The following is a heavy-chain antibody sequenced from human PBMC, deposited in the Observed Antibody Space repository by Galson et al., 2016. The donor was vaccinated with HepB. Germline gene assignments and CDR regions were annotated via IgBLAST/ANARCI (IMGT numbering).Heavy chain of an antibody. Sequence: SLRLSCAASGFTFGRYAMSWVRQAPGKGLEWVAVISYDGNNRQYEDAVKGRFTISRDSSTNTVYLQMNSLRADDTAVYFCARDRGLLHYYYGMDVWGQGTTVTVSS. J-gene: IGHJ6*02. CDR3: ARDRGLLHYYYGMDV. CDR2: ISYDGNNR. D-gene: IGHD4-17*01. CDR1: GFTFGRYA. V-gene: IGHV3-33*08.